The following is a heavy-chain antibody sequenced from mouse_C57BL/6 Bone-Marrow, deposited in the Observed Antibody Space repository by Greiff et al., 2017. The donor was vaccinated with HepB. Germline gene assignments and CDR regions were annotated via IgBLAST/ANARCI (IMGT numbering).Heavy chain of an antibody. D-gene: IGHD2-2*01. Sequence: VKLQQPGTELVKPGASVKLSCKASGYTFTSYWMHWVKQRPGQGLEWIGNINPSNGGTNYNEKFKSKATLTVDKSSSTAYMQLSSLTSEDSAVYYCARRGYGYDYAMDYWGQGTSVTVSS. CDR1: GYTFTSYW. CDR3: ARRGYGYDYAMDY. CDR2: INPSNGGT. J-gene: IGHJ4*01. V-gene: IGHV1-53*01.